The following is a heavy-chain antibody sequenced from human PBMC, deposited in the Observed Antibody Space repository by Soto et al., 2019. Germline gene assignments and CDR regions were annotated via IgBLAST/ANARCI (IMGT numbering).Heavy chain of an antibody. Sequence: SETLSLTCTVSGGSISSYYWSWIRQPPGKGLEWIGYIYYSGSTYYNPSLKSRVTISVDTSKNQFSLKLSSVTAADTAVYYCAREGLQQQLGLFDYWGQGTLVTVSS. CDR2: IYYSGST. J-gene: IGHJ4*02. CDR3: AREGLQQQLGLFDY. V-gene: IGHV4-59*12. D-gene: IGHD6-13*01. CDR1: GGSISSYY.